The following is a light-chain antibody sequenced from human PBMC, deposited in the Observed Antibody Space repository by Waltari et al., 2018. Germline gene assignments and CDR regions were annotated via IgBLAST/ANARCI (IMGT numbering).Light chain of an antibody. CDR2: DVS. Sequence: SALTHPASVSGSPGQPIPIPCTGTLSDLGAYNTFPWYQQYPGQAPKLLIFDVSDRPPGVFDRFSGSKSGNTASLTISGLQAEDEADYYCSSFTTSSSWIFGGGTKLTVL. J-gene: IGLJ2*01. CDR3: SSFTTSSSWI. CDR1: LSDLGAYNT. V-gene: IGLV2-14*03.